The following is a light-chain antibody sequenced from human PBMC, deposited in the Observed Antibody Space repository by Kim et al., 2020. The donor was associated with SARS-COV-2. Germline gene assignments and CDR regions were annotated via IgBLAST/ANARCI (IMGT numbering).Light chain of an antibody. J-gene: IGKJ2*01. V-gene: IGKV3-15*01. CDR3: QQYNNSSPYT. CDR2: GAS. Sequence: VSPGESATLPRSDSESVSHLFAWYPQTPGQAPRLLLYGASPRASGIPARLSGSGSGTDFSLTMSSLQSEDCAVYFCQQYNNSSPYTCGQGTKLE. CDR1: ESVSHL.